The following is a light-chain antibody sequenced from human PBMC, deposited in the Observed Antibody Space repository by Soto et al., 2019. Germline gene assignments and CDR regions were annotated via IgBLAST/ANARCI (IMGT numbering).Light chain of an antibody. CDR3: QQYGRSPYT. J-gene: IGKJ2*01. V-gene: IGKV3-20*01. CDR1: QTASSSH. Sequence: EIVLTQSPGALSLSPGERATLSCRASQTASSSHLAWYQQKPGQAPRLLIYDASSRATGISDRFSGSGSGTDFTLTISRXEPEDFAVYYCQQYGRSPYTFGQGTKVDTK. CDR2: DAS.